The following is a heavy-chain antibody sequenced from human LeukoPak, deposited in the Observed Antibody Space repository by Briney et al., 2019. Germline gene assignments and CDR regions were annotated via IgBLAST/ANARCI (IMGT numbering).Heavy chain of an antibody. CDR3: VREEGSFTYFDY. Sequence: SETLSLTCTVSGGSISSGSYYWSWIRQPAGKGLEWIGRIYTSGSTNYNPTLESRVTISVDTSKNQFSLKLSSVTAADTAVYYCVREEGSFTYFDYWGQGTLVTVSS. CDR1: GGSISSGSYY. CDR2: IYTSGST. J-gene: IGHJ4*02. V-gene: IGHV4-61*02. D-gene: IGHD1-26*01.